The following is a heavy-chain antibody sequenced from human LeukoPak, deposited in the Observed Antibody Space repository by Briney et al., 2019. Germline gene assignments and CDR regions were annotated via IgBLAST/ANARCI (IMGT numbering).Heavy chain of an antibody. CDR2: ISAYNGNT. Sequence: ASVKVSCKASGYTFTSYGISWVRQAPGQGLEWMGWISAYNGNTHYAQKLQGRVTMNTDTSTRRAYMELRSLRSDDTAVYYCARDREDGSGSYYNDYYYYGMDVWGQGTTVTVSS. CDR3: ARDREDGSGSYYNDYYYYGMDV. D-gene: IGHD3-10*01. CDR1: GYTFTSYG. V-gene: IGHV1-18*01. J-gene: IGHJ6*02.